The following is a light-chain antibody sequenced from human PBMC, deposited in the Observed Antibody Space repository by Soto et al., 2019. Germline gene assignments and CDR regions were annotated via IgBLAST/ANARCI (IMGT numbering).Light chain of an antibody. CDR2: GAS. J-gene: IGKJ3*01. CDR1: QSVSSSY. CDR3: QQYGSSP. Sequence: EIVLTQSPGTLSLSPGERATLSCRASQSVSSSYLAWYQQKPGQAPRLLIYGASSRATGIPDRFSGSGSGTDFTLTISRLEPEDFAVYYCQQYGSSPFGPATKVDIK. V-gene: IGKV3-20*01.